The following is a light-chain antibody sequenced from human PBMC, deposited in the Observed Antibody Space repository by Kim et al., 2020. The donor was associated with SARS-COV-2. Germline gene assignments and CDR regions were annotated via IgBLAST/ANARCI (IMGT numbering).Light chain of an antibody. CDR1: HSVNSYD. CDR2: GAS. CDR3: HQYGTSYS. Sequence: SLCAGERATLSGRASHSVNSYDLAWYKHEPGQAPRPLIDGASSRATGITDSVSGSGSGTDFTLTITRLEPEDFAVYYCHQYGTSYSFGQGTKLEI. V-gene: IGKV3-20*01. J-gene: IGKJ2*01.